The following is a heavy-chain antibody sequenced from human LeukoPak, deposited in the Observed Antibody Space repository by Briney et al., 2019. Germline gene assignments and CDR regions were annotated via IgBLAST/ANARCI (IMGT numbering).Heavy chain of an antibody. Sequence: PGRSLRLSCAASGFTFSDYAMHWVRQGPGKGLEWVSVISDEGHQKYYGDSVKGRFTISRDNPKTTLYLQMNSLRDDDTAVYYCARVFLERLTSGYFDNWGQGTLVTVSP. CDR3: ARVFLERLTSGYFDN. CDR1: GFTFSDYA. D-gene: IGHD3-3*01. V-gene: IGHV3-30-3*01. CDR2: ISDEGHQK. J-gene: IGHJ4*02.